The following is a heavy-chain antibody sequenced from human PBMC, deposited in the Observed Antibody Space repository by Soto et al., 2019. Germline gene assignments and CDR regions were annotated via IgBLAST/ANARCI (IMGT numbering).Heavy chain of an antibody. D-gene: IGHD2-15*01. J-gene: IGHJ6*02. CDR3: ARDPHCDGGSCYESGENYYYGMDV. Sequence: ASVKVSCKASGYTFTSYGISWVRQAPGQGLEWMGWISAYNGNTNYAQTLQGRVTITRDKSTSTAYMELSSLRSEDTAVYYCARDPHCDGGSCYESGENYYYGMDVWGQGTTVTVSS. CDR1: GYTFTSYG. V-gene: IGHV1-18*01. CDR2: ISAYNGNT.